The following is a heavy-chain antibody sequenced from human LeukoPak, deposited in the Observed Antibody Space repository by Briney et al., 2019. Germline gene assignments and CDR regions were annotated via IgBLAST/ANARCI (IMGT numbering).Heavy chain of an antibody. Sequence: GGSLRLSCAASGFTFSSYAMSWVRQAPGKGLEWVSAISGSGGSTYYADSVKGRFTISRDNSKNTLYLQTNSLRAEDTAVYYCATLPPVLRYFDWSTNDAFDIWGQGTMVTVSS. J-gene: IGHJ3*02. CDR3: ATLPPVLRYFDWSTNDAFDI. CDR2: ISGSGGST. CDR1: GFTFSSYA. V-gene: IGHV3-23*01. D-gene: IGHD3-9*01.